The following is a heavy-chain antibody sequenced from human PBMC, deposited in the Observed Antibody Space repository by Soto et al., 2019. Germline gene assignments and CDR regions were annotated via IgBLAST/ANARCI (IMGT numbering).Heavy chain of an antibody. CDR2: IWYDGSNK. J-gene: IGHJ4*02. D-gene: IGHD2-15*01. CDR1: GFIFNEYG. Sequence: QVQLVESGGGVVQPGRSLRLSCAASGFIFNEYGMHWVRQAPGKGLEWVAVIWYDGSNKYYADYVRGRFTFSRDNSRNTRSLQMNSLRVEDTAMYYCARWGCSGSNCNLNQRSFDLWGQGTLVTVFS. CDR3: ARWGCSGSNCNLNQRSFDL. V-gene: IGHV3-33*01.